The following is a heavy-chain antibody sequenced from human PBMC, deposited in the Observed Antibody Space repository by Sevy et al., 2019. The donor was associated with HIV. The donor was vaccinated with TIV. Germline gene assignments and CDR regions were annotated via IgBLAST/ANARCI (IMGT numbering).Heavy chain of an antibody. D-gene: IGHD2-15*01. CDR2: ISYDGSNK. CDR3: ARELYSYCSGGSFAARGYFDY. Sequence: GGSLRLSCAASGFTFSSYAMHWVRQAPGKGLEWVAVISYDGSNKYYADSVKGRFTISRDNSKNTLYLQMNSLRAEDTAVYYCARELYSYCSGGSFAARGYFDYWGQGTLVTVSS. V-gene: IGHV3-30-3*01. J-gene: IGHJ4*02. CDR1: GFTFSSYA.